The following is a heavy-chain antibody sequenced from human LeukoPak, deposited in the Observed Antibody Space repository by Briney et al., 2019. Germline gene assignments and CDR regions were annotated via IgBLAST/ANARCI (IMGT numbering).Heavy chain of an antibody. CDR1: GGSISSSNW. Sequence: SETLSLTCAVSGGSISSSNWWSWVRQPPGKGLEWIGEIYHSGSTNYNPSLKSRVTISVDKSKNQFSLKLSSVAAADTAVYYCARHASGSGSYFGRSEGYYYMDVWGKGTTVTISS. V-gene: IGHV4-4*02. CDR3: ARHASGSGSYFGRSEGYYYMDV. D-gene: IGHD3-10*01. CDR2: IYHSGST. J-gene: IGHJ6*03.